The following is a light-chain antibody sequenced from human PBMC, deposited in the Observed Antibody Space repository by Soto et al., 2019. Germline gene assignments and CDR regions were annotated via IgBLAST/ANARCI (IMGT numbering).Light chain of an antibody. Sequence: QSALTQPPSVSGSPGQSVTISCTGTSSDVGRYNHVSWYQQPPGTAPKLMIYDVSNRPSGVPDRFSGSKSGNTASLTISGLQAEDEADYYCSSYTGSSTVVVFGGGTKLTVL. CDR2: DVS. J-gene: IGLJ2*01. CDR1: SSDVGRYNH. V-gene: IGLV2-18*02. CDR3: SSYTGSSTVVV.